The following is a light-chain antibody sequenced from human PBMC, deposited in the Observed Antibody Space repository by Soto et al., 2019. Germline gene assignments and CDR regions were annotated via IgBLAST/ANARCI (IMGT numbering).Light chain of an antibody. J-gene: IGKJ5*01. CDR2: WGS. Sequence: DIVMTQSPLSLPVTPGEPASISCRSSQSLLHSSGNNYLDWYVQKPGQSPQLLIYWGSNRASGVPDRFSGSGSGTDFTLKINRVEAEDFGVYYCMQGQQIPVTFGQGTGLVIK. CDR3: MQGQQIPVT. V-gene: IGKV2-28*01. CDR1: QSLLHSSGNNY.